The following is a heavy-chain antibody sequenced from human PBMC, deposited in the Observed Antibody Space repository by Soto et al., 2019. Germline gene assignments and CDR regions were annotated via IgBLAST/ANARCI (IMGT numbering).Heavy chain of an antibody. Sequence: SETLSLTCTVSGGSISSSSYYWGGIRQPPGKGLEWIGSIYYSGSTYYNPSLKSRVTISVDTSKNQFSLKLSSVTAADTAVYYCATNYAYYYYYGMDVWGQGTTVTVPS. V-gene: IGHV4-39*01. CDR3: ATNYAYYYYYGMDV. CDR1: GGSISSSSYY. J-gene: IGHJ6*02. D-gene: IGHD4-4*01. CDR2: IYYSGST.